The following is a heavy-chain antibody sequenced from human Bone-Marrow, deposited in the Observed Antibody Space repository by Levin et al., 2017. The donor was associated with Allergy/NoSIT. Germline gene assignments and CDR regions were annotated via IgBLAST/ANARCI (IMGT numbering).Heavy chain of an antibody. CDR1: GFIFGNFA. V-gene: IGHV3-30-3*01. Sequence: LSLTCVASGFIFGNFAMHWVRQVPGKGLQWVAGIAYDGVNKYYADSVKGRFTISRDNSKNTLHLQMSIVRSEDTAMYYCARTLAAIGDNWFDPWGQGTLVTVSS. CDR2: IAYDGVNK. CDR3: ARTLAAIGDNWFDP. D-gene: IGHD6-13*01. J-gene: IGHJ5*02.